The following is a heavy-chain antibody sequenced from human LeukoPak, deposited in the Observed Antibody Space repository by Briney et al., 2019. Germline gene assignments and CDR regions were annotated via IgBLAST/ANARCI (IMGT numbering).Heavy chain of an antibody. Sequence: PSETLSLTCTVSGGSISSYYWSWIRQPAGKGLEWIGRIYTSGSTNYNPSLKSRVTMSVDTSKNQFSLKLSSVTAADTAVYYCARGVDYDFWSGYPAIDYYYYMDVWGKGTTVTVSS. V-gene: IGHV4-4*07. CDR2: IYTSGST. J-gene: IGHJ6*03. CDR1: GGSISSYY. CDR3: ARGVDYDFWSGYPAIDYYYYMDV. D-gene: IGHD3-3*01.